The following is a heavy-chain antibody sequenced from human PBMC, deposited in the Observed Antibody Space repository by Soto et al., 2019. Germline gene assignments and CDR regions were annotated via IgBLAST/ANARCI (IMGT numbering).Heavy chain of an antibody. CDR2: IYPGDSDT. CDR3: AIGRTSFDYYYYGMDV. Sequence: RGESLKISCKGSGYSFTSYWIGWVRQMPGKGLEWMGIIYPGDSDTRYSPSFQGQVTISADKSISTAYLQWSSLKASDTAMYYCAIGRTSFDYYYYGMDVWGQGTTVTVSS. V-gene: IGHV5-51*01. CDR1: GYSFTSYW. J-gene: IGHJ6*02.